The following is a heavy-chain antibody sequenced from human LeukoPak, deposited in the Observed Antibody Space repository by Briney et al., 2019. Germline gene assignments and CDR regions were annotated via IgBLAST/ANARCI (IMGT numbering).Heavy chain of an antibody. J-gene: IGHJ4*02. CDR3: ARVRVVTALGYFDY. Sequence: GGSLRLSCAASGFTFSSYWMHWVRQAPGKGLEWVSSISSSSSYIYYADSVKGRFTISRDNAKNSLYLQMNSLRAEDTAVYYCARVRVVTALGYFDYWGQGTLVTVSS. CDR1: GFTFSSYW. CDR2: ISSSSSYI. D-gene: IGHD2-21*02. V-gene: IGHV3-21*01.